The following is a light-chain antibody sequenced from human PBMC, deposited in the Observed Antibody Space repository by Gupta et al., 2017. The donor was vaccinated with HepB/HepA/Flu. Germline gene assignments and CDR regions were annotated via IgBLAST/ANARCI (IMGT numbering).Light chain of an antibody. CDR2: QDS. V-gene: IGLV3-1*01. Sequence: SSALTQPPSVSVSPGQTASITCSGDTLGDKYACWYQQKPGQSPVLVIYQDSKRPSGIPERFSGSNSGNTATLTISGTQAMDEADYYCQAWDSSADVVFGGGTKLTVL. J-gene: IGLJ2*01. CDR3: QAWDSSADVV. CDR1: TLGDKY.